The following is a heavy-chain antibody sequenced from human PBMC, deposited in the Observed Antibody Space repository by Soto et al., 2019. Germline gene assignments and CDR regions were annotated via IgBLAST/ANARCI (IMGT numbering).Heavy chain of an antibody. Sequence: PGESLKISCKGSGYSFTSYWIGWVRQMPGKGREWMGIIYPGDSDNRYSPSFQGQVTISADKSISTAYLQWSSLKASDTAMYYCARQAPDSSGYYNAFDYWGQGTLVTVSS. CDR3: ARQAPDSSGYYNAFDY. V-gene: IGHV5-51*01. D-gene: IGHD3-22*01. CDR1: GYSFTSYW. CDR2: IYPGDSDN. J-gene: IGHJ4*02.